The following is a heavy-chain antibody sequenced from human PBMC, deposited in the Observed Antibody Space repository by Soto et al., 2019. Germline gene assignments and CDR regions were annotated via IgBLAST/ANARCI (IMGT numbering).Heavy chain of an antibody. CDR3: ARDRGSYALDY. V-gene: IGHV1-18*01. D-gene: IGHD1-26*01. Sequence: QVQLVQSGAEVKKPGASVKVSCKAPGYTFTSYGFIWVRQAPGQGLEWMGWTSAYNGNTNYAQKVQGRVTMTTDTSTTTAYKELRSLRSDDTAVYYCARDRGSYALDYWGQGTLVTVSS. CDR1: GYTFTSYG. CDR2: TSAYNGNT. J-gene: IGHJ4*02.